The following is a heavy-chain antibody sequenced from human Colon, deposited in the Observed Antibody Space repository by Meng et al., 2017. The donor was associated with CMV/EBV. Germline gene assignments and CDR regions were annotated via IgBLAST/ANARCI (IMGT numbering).Heavy chain of an antibody. D-gene: IGHD3/OR15-3a*01. CDR1: GFRFSSSA. CDR3: AKDWKYDFWSGYFPDY. J-gene: IGHJ4*02. Sequence: GESLKISCVASGFRFSSSAMSWVRQAPGKGLEWVAFISGSGRNTYSAASVKDRFIISRDNSLNTLFLEMNNLGADDTATYYCAKDWKYDFWSGYFPDYWGQGTLVTVSS. CDR2: ISGSGRNT. V-gene: IGHV3-23*01.